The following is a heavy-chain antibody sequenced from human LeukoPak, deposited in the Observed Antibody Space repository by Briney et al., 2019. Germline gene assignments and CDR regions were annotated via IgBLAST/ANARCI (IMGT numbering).Heavy chain of an antibody. V-gene: IGHV5-51*01. J-gene: IGHJ6*03. D-gene: IGHD1-26*01. CDR1: GYSFTSYW. CDR2: IYPADSDT. Sequence: GESLKISCRGSGYSFTSYWIGWVRQMPGKGLEWMGTIYPADSDTRYSPSFRGQGTFSADKSVNTAYLRWSSLKASDTAIYYCARLSYGPTDYYYMDVWGKGTTVTVSS. CDR3: ARLSYGPTDYYYMDV.